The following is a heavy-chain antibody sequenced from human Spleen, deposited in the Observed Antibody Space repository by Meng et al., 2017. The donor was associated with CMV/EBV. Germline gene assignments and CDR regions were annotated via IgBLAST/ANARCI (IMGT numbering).Heavy chain of an antibody. CDR2: ISRDGGST. CDR1: GFTFDDYA. Sequence: GGSLRLSCAASGFTFDDYAMHWVRQAPGKGLEWVSLISRDGGSTYYADSVKGRFTISRDNSKNSLYLQMNSLRAEDTALYYCAKDNGGNTDYFDYWGQGTLVTVSS. J-gene: IGHJ4*02. CDR3: AKDNGGNTDYFDY. D-gene: IGHD4-23*01. V-gene: IGHV3-43D*03.